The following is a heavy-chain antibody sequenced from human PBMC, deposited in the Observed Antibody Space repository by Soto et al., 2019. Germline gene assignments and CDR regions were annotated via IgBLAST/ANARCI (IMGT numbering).Heavy chain of an antibody. V-gene: IGHV1-18*01. D-gene: IGHD3-9*01. CDR1: GYTFTSYG. Sequence: ATVKVSCKASGYTFTSYGIRWVRQAPGQGLERMRWISAYNGNTKNAQKLQGRDTMTTDTSTSTAYMDQRSMRSDDTAVYYCARDNSAEWDYDILTGYYPVNYFDYWGQ. CDR3: ARDNSAEWDYDILTGYYPVNYFDY. J-gene: IGHJ4*01. CDR2: ISAYNGNT.